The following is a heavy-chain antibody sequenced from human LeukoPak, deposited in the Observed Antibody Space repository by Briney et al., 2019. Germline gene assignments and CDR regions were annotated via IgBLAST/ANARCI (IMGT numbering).Heavy chain of an antibody. J-gene: IGHJ5*02. CDR2: SYSSGST. V-gene: IGHV4-39*01. CDR1: GRSISSSGYY. Sequence: SETLSLTCTVSGRSISSSGYYWGWIRQPRGKGLEWTASSYSSGSTYYSPSRKSRVTISADTSKNQLSLKLSSLTAADTAVYYCARHEYSGSYYGLSWFDPWGQGTLVSVSS. CDR3: ARHEYSGSYYGLSWFDP. D-gene: IGHD1-26*01.